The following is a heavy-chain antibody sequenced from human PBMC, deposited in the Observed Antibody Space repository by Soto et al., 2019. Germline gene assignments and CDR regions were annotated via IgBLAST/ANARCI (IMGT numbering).Heavy chain of an antibody. J-gene: IGHJ5*02. CDR3: AKDRYSSSWYGGHNWFDP. Sequence: EVQLVESGGGLVQPGRSLRLSCAASGFTFDDYARHWGRQAPGKGLEWVSGISWNSGSIGYAGSVKGRFTISRDNATNSRHLQMNSLRAEDTALYYWAKDRYSSSWYGGHNWFDPWGQGTLVTVSS. D-gene: IGHD6-13*01. CDR1: GFTFDDYA. CDR2: ISWNSGSI. V-gene: IGHV3-9*01.